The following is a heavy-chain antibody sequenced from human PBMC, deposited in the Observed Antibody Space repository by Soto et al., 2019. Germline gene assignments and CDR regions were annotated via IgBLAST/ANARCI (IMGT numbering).Heavy chain of an antibody. CDR3: ARGVLYYDFWSGYYTSPHWFDP. CDR1: GGSFSGYY. Sequence: SETLSLTCAVYGGSFSGYYWSWIRRPPGKGLEWIGEINHSGSTNYNPSLKSRVTISVDTSKNQFSLKLSSVTAADTAVYYCARGVLYYDFWSGYYTSPHWFDPWGQGTLVTVSS. J-gene: IGHJ5*02. D-gene: IGHD3-3*01. V-gene: IGHV4-34*01. CDR2: INHSGST.